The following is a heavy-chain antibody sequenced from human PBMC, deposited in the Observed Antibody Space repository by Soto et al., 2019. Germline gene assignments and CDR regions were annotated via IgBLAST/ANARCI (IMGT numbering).Heavy chain of an antibody. CDR2: INNSGGNT. D-gene: IGHD3-9*01. J-gene: IGHJ6*02. Sequence: PGGSLILSCAASGFTFSSYAMSWVRQAPGKGLEWVSTINNSGGNTYYADSVKGRFTISRDNSKNTLYLQMNSLRPEDTAAYYCARPGSGYDVLTGQYFYYFHAVDVWCPGTTVSVAS. V-gene: IGHV3-23*01. CDR3: ARPGSGYDVLTGQYFYYFHAVDV. CDR1: GFTFSSYA.